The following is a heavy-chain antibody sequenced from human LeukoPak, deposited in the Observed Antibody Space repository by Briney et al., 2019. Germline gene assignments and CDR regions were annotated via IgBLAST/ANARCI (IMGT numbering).Heavy chain of an antibody. D-gene: IGHD4-17*01. Sequence: PGGSLRLSCAASGFTFSDSGIQWVLQAPGKGLEWGAFIRYDGSDKYYADSVKGRFTISRDNSKNALLQMNSLRPDDTAVYYCAKITQGTTAGYWGQGILVTVSS. V-gene: IGHV3-30*02. CDR3: AKITQGTTAGY. CDR2: IRYDGSDK. J-gene: IGHJ4*02. CDR1: GFTFSDSG.